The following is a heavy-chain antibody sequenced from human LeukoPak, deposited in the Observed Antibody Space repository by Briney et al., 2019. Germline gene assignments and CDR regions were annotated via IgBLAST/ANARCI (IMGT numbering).Heavy chain of an antibody. D-gene: IGHD3-22*01. J-gene: IGHJ3*02. Sequence: SVKVSCKASGFTFTSSAMQWVRQARGQRLEWIGWIVVGSGNTNYAQKFQEGVTITRDMSTSTAYMELSSLRSEDTAVYYCAVDSSGHHDAFDIWGQGTMVTVSS. CDR3: AVDSSGHHDAFDI. CDR2: IVVGSGNT. CDR1: GFTFTSSA. V-gene: IGHV1-58*02.